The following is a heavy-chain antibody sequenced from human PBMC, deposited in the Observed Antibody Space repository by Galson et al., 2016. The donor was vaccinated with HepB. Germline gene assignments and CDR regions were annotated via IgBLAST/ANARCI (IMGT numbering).Heavy chain of an antibody. CDR3: AVYGNTRPSRSFGP. V-gene: IGHV3-7*03. CDR1: GLTFSNNW. CDR2: INQDGSNK. J-gene: IGHJ5*02. D-gene: IGHD2-8*01. Sequence: SLRLSCAGSGLTFSNNWMTWVRQAPGRGLEWVAYINQDGSNKAYVGPVKGRFTVSRDNAKNSLYLQMNSLRVEDTAVYYCAVYGNTRPSRSFGPWGQGTLVTVSS.